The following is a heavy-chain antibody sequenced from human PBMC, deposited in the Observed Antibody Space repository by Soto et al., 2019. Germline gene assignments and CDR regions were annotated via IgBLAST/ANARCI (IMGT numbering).Heavy chain of an antibody. CDR2: IYYSGST. D-gene: IGHD3-9*01. Sequence: SETLSLTCSVSGDSISSSNYYWGWIRQPPGKGLEWIGSIYYSGSTYYNPSLKSRVTTSVDTSKNQLSLKLTSVTAADTAVYYCARARWTGYLIFEYWGQGTLVTVSS. CDR3: ARARWTGYLIFEY. CDR1: GDSISSSNYY. J-gene: IGHJ4*02. V-gene: IGHV4-39*01.